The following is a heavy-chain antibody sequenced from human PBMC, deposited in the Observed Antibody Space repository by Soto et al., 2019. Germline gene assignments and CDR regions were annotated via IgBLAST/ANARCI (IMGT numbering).Heavy chain of an antibody. CDR1: GGSISSYY. Sequence: QVQLQESGPGLVKPSETLSLTCTVSGGSISSYYWSWIRQPPGKGLEWIGYIYYSGSTNYNPSLKSRVTISVDTSKNQFSLKLSSVTAADTAVYYCVRVGHYADAFDIWGQETMVTVSS. V-gene: IGHV4-59*01. CDR2: IYYSGST. CDR3: VRVGHYADAFDI. D-gene: IGHD4-17*01. J-gene: IGHJ3*02.